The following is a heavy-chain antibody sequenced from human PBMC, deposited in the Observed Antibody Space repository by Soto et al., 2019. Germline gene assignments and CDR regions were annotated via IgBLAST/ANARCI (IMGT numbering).Heavy chain of an antibody. V-gene: IGHV3-23*01. D-gene: IGHD6-6*01. J-gene: IGHJ4*02. CDR3: AKGALPRIEYSSSFDY. CDR1: GFTFSSYA. Sequence: GGSLRLSCAASGFTFSSYAMSWVRQAPGKGLEWVSAISGSGGSTYYADSVKGRFTISRDNSKNTLYLQMNSLRAEDTAVYYCAKGALPRIEYSSSFDYWGQGTLVTVSS. CDR2: ISGSGGST.